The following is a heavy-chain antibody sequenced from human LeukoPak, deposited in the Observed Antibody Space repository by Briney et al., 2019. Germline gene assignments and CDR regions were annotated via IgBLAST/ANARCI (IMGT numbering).Heavy chain of an antibody. D-gene: IGHD3-16*01. J-gene: IGHJ3*02. CDR1: GGPVSSASHY. CDR3: ARVLDLSKRGLDAFDI. Sequence: SETLSLTCTVSGGPVSSASHYWSWIRQPPGKGLEWIGYVYYSGSTNYNPSLKSRVTISVDTSKKQFSLKLSSATAADTAVYYCARVLDLSKRGLDAFDIWGQGTMVTVSS. CDR2: VYYSGST. V-gene: IGHV4-61*01.